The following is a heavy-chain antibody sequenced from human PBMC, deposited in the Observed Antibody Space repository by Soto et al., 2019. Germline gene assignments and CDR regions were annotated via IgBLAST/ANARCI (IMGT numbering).Heavy chain of an antibody. Sequence: QVQLVQSGAEVKKPGSSVKVSCKASGGTFSSYAISWVRQAPGQGLEWMGGIIPIFGTANYAQKFQGRVTITADEATSTAYMERSSLRSEDTAVDYGARNPEPSRYSSSWYGDYWGQGTLVTVSS. J-gene: IGHJ4*02. CDR1: GGTFSSYA. D-gene: IGHD6-13*01. V-gene: IGHV1-69*01. CDR2: IIPIFGTA. CDR3: ARNPEPSRYSSSWYGDY.